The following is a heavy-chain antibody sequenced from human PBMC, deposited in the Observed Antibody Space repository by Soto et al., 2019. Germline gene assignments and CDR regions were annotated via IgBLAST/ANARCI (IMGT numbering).Heavy chain of an antibody. D-gene: IGHD3-10*01. Sequence: SEKVSFKASCYTFTSYGISWVRQAPGQGLEWMGWISAYNGNTNYAQKLQGRVTMTTDTSTSTAYLELRSLRSDDTAGYYCARARASGSNPWFDPWGQGTLVTVSS. V-gene: IGHV1-18*04. CDR1: CYTFTSYG. CDR2: ISAYNGNT. J-gene: IGHJ5*02. CDR3: ARARASGSNPWFDP.